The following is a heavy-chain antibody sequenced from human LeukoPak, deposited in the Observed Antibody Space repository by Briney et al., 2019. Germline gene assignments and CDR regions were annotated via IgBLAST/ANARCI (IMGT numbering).Heavy chain of an antibody. CDR1: GYIFTSYG. Sequence: GASVKVSCKASGYIFTSYGTSWVRQAPGQGLEWMGWINPNSGDTHYARKFQGRVTLTRDTSISTAYMELSRLTSDDTAVYYCAKVGAGTCCHFEYWGQGTLVTVSS. V-gene: IGHV1-2*02. CDR3: AKVGAGTCCHFEY. D-gene: IGHD2-15*01. J-gene: IGHJ4*02. CDR2: INPNSGDT.